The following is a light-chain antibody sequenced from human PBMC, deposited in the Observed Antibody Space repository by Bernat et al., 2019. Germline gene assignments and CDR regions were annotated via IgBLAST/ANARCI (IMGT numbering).Light chain of an antibody. CDR1: QSVSSTY. Sequence: EIVLTQSPGTLSLSPGERATLSCRASQSVSSTYLAWYQQKPGQAPRPLIYGASSRATGIPDRFSGSGSGTDFTLTISRLEPEDFAVYYCQQYGDSAWTFGQGTKVEIK. J-gene: IGKJ1*01. CDR3: QQYGDSAWT. V-gene: IGKV3-20*01. CDR2: GAS.